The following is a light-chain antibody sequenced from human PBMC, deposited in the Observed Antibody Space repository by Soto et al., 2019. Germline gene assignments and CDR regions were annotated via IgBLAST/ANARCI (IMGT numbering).Light chain of an antibody. CDR2: DAS. Sequence: EIQVTQYTSSLSASVGDRVTITCQSSQDISNYLNWYQQKPGKAPKLLIYDASNLETGVPSRFSGSGSGTDFTFTISSLQPEDIATYYCQQYDNLPLTFGGGTKVDI. V-gene: IGKV1-33*01. CDR1: QDISNY. CDR3: QQYDNLPLT. J-gene: IGKJ4*01.